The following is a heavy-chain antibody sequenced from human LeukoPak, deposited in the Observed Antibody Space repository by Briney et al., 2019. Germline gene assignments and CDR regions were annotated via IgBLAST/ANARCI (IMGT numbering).Heavy chain of an antibody. V-gene: IGHV4-31*03. CDR2: IYYSGST. D-gene: IGHD2-21*02. CDR1: GGSISSGGYY. CDR3: ARVGCGGDCWFDP. J-gene: IGHJ5*02. Sequence: SETLSLTCTVSGGSISSGGYYWSWIRQHPGKGLEWIGYIYYSGSTYYNPSLKSRVTISVDTSKNQFSLKLSSVTAADTAVYYCARVGCGGDCWFDPWGQGTLVTVSS.